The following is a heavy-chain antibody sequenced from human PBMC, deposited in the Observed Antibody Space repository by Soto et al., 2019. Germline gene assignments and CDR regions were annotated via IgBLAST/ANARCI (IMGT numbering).Heavy chain of an antibody. J-gene: IGHJ6*02. CDR1: GDSVSSNSAA. Sequence: SQTLSLTCAISGDSVSSNSAAWNWIRQSPSRGLEWLGRTYYRSKWYNDYAVSVKSRITINPDTSKNQFSLQLNSVTPEDTAVYYCARALRRGDCSGGSCYRDYYYGMDVWGQGTTVTVSS. V-gene: IGHV6-1*01. CDR2: TYYRSKWYN. CDR3: ARALRRGDCSGGSCYRDYYYGMDV. D-gene: IGHD2-15*01.